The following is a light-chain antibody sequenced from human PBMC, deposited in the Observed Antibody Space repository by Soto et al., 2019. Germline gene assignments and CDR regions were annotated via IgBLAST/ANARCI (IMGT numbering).Light chain of an antibody. J-gene: IGKJ1*01. CDR1: HSVRSN. Sequence: EIVMTQSPATLSVSPGERATHSCRASHSVRSNLAWYQQKPGQAPRLLIYGASTRATSIPARFSGSGSGTEFTLTISSLQYEDFAIYYCQQYDNWPPRTFGQGTKVEIK. CDR2: GAS. CDR3: QQYDNWPPRT. V-gene: IGKV3-15*01.